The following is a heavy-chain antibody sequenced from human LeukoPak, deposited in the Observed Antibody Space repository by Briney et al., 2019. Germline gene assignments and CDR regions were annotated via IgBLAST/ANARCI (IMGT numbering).Heavy chain of an antibody. CDR1: GGSITNYY. V-gene: IGHV4-59*01. J-gene: IGHJ5*02. CDR2: IYYRGNT. Sequence: SETLSLTCTVSGGSITNYYWSWIRQTPGKGLEWIGNIYYRGNTNCNPSLESRVTMSVDTSKNQFSLKLVSVTAADTAVYYCARDAGSDVGDGWFDPWGQGTLVTVSS. CDR3: ARDAGSDVGDGWFDP. D-gene: IGHD3-10*02.